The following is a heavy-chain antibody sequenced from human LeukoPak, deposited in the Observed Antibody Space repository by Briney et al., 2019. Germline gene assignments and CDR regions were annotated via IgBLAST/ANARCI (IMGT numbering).Heavy chain of an antibody. CDR1: GYTFTGYY. CDR3: ARALINVDTAMATEDYFDY. D-gene: IGHD5-18*01. J-gene: IGHJ4*02. CDR2: IIPIFGTA. V-gene: IGHV1-69*13. Sequence: SVKVSCRASGYTFTGYYMHWVRQAPGQGLEWMGGIIPIFGTANYAQKFQGRVTITADESTSTAYMELSSLRSEDTAVYYCARALINVDTAMATEDYFDYWGQGTLVTVSS.